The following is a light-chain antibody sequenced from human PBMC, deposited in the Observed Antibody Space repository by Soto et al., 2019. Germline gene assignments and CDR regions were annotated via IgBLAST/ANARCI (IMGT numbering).Light chain of an antibody. CDR1: QSISSN. V-gene: IGKV3-15*01. CDR3: QHYNNWPPWT. Sequence: EIVMTQSPATQSVSPGERATFSGRVSQSISSNLAWYQQKPGQAPRLLIYGASTRATGIPARFSGSGSGTEFTLTISSLQSEDFAVYYCQHYNNWPPWTFGQGTKVEIK. J-gene: IGKJ1*01. CDR2: GAS.